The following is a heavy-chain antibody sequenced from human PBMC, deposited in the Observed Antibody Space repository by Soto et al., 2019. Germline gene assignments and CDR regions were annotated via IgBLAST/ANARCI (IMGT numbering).Heavy chain of an antibody. Sequence: SETLSLTCTVSGGSISSYYWSWIRQPPGKGLEWIGYIYYSGSTNYNPSLKSRVTISVDTSKNQFSLKLNSVTAADTAMYYCARDSSSYNYLVWGQGTLVTVSS. V-gene: IGHV4-59*01. J-gene: IGHJ4*02. CDR1: GGSISSYY. CDR3: ARDSSSYNYLV. D-gene: IGHD1-1*01. CDR2: IYYSGST.